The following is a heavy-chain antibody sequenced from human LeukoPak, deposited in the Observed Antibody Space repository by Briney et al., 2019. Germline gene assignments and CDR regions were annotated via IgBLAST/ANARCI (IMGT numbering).Heavy chain of an antibody. V-gene: IGHV1-2*02. CDR3: ARMDRESYSSSWFDY. J-gene: IGHJ4*02. CDR2: INPNSGGT. CDR1: GYTFTGYY. D-gene: IGHD6-13*01. Sequence: ASVKVSCKASGYTFTGYYMHWVRQAPGQGLEWMGWINPNSGGTNYAQKFQGRVTMTRETSISTAYMELSRLRSDDTAVYYCARMDRESYSSSWFDYWGQGTLVTVSS.